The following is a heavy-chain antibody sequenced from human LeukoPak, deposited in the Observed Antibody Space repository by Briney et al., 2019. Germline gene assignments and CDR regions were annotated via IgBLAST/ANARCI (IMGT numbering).Heavy chain of an antibody. Sequence: PSETLSLTCTVSGGSISSYYWTWIRQPAGKGLEWIGRIYTSGSTNYNPSLKSRVTMSVDTSENQFSLKLNSVTAADTAVYFCARDFQMITFGEDNYYYYYMDVWGKGTTVTISS. CDR3: ARDFQMITFGEDNYYYYYMDV. CDR1: GGSISSYY. CDR2: IYTSGST. D-gene: IGHD3-16*01. V-gene: IGHV4-4*07. J-gene: IGHJ6*03.